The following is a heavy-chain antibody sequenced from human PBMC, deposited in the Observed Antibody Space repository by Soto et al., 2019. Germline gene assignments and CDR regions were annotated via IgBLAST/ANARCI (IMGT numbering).Heavy chain of an antibody. CDR2: INYSGNT. CDR3: ASSYCGTSCSEGFGYLDS. J-gene: IGHJ4*02. Sequence: SETLSLTCTVSGDSISSGGYRWSWVRQHPGKDLEWIGFINYSGNTFYNPSLKSRVAMSVDTSNNQFSLELTSVTAADTAMYYCASSYCGTSCSEGFGYLDSWGQGAPVTVSS. CDR1: GDSISSGGYR. D-gene: IGHD2-21*01. V-gene: IGHV4-31*03.